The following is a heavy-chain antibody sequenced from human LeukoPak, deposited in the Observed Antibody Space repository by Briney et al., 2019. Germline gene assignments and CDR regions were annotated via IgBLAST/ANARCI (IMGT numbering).Heavy chain of an antibody. V-gene: IGHV4-59*08. J-gene: IGHJ4*02. CDR3: ARQGTYYDFWSGYVPTSGPPDY. CDR2: IYYSGST. CDR1: GGSISSYY. D-gene: IGHD3-3*01. Sequence: SETLSLTCTVSGGSISSYYWSWIRQPPGKGLEWIGYIYYSGSTNYNPSLKSRVTISVDTSKNQFSLKLSSVTAADTAVYYCARQGTYYDFWSGYVPTSGPPDYWGQGTLVTVSS.